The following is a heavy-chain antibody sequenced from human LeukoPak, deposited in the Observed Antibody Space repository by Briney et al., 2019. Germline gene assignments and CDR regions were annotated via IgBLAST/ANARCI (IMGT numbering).Heavy chain of an antibody. Sequence: GGSLRLSCAASGFTFSSYSMNWVRQAPGKGLEWVSSISSSSSYIYYADSVKGRFTISRDNAKNSLYLQMNSLGAEDTAVYYCARNRGINSGSYYRAFDIWGQGTMVTVSS. J-gene: IGHJ3*02. D-gene: IGHD1-26*01. CDR2: ISSSSSYI. CDR1: GFTFSSYS. CDR3: ARNRGINSGSYYRAFDI. V-gene: IGHV3-21*01.